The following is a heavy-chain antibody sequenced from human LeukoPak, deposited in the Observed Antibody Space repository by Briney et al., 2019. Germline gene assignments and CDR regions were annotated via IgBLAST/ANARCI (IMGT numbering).Heavy chain of an antibody. Sequence: ASVKVSCKASGDTFTSYYMHWVRQAPGQGLEWMAIINPSGGSTSYAQKFQGRVTMTRDMSTSTVYMELRSLRSEDTAVYYCARGSENVGGLLWFGELLAGGLYYWGQGTLVTVSS. D-gene: IGHD3-10*01. J-gene: IGHJ4*02. CDR2: INPSGGST. V-gene: IGHV1-46*01. CDR1: GDTFTSYY. CDR3: ARGSENVGGLLWFGELLAGGLYY.